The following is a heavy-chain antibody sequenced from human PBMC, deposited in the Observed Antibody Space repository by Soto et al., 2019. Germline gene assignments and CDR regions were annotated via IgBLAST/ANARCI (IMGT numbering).Heavy chain of an antibody. Sequence: QVQLQESRPGLVKSSQTLSLTCTVSGGSISSDGNYWSCIRTQPVKGLEWIGCIYYIGSTNYNTSLTSLVSISVDTSRDKSSLKLNFVTAAHTAVDSGGGARMGGVIIYYYGTDVWGQGTTVTVSS. CDR1: GGSISSDGNY. J-gene: IGHJ6*02. CDR2: IYYIGST. V-gene: IGHV4-31*01. D-gene: IGHD2-8*02. CDR3: GGARMGGVIIYYYGTDV.